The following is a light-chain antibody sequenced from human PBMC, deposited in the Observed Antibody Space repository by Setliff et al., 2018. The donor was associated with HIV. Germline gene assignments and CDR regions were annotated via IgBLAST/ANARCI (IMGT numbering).Light chain of an antibody. V-gene: IGKV1-12*01. CDR1: QSVNGW. CDR3: QQAAFFPIT. CDR2: AAS. J-gene: IGKJ5*01. Sequence: DIQMTQSPSFVSASVGDRVTITCRASQSVNGWLGWYQQKAGKAPKLLIYAASDLQSGVPSRFSGSKSGTVFTLTISSLQPEDTATYYCQQAAFFPITFGQGTRLEIK.